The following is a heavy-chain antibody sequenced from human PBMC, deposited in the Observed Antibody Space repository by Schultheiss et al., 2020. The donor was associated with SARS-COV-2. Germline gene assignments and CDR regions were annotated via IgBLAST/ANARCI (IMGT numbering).Heavy chain of an antibody. D-gene: IGHD3-16*01. J-gene: IGHJ4*02. CDR3: ATTDYADFDY. CDR2: IYHSGST. V-gene: IGHV4-4*02. Sequence: GSLRLSCDVSGGFVGSSNWWSWVRQPPGKGLEWIGEIYHSGSTNYNPSLKSRVTISVDTSKNQFSLKLSSVTAADTAVYYCATTDYADFDYWGQGTLVTVSS. CDR1: GGFVGSSNW.